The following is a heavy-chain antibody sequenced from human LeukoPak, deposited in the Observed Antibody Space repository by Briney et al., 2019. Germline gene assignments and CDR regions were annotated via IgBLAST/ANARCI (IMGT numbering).Heavy chain of an antibody. CDR2: IYPGDSDT. J-gene: IGHJ4*02. Sequence: GESLEISCKGSGYTFTTYWIGWVRQMSGKGLEWMGVIYPGDSDTRYSPSFQGQVTISADKSISTAYLQWSSLKASDTAMYYCARSFGYCSGGSCYYFDYWGQGTLVTVSS. V-gene: IGHV5-51*01. CDR3: ARSFGYCSGGSCYYFDY. D-gene: IGHD2-15*01. CDR1: GYTFTTYW.